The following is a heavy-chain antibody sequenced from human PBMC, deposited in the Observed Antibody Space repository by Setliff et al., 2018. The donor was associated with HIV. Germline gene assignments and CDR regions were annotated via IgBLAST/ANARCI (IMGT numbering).Heavy chain of an antibody. D-gene: IGHD3-22*01. CDR2: INHGGSA. CDR1: GFTFSDYF. Sequence: GSLRLSCAASGFTFSDYFVSWIRQTPGKGLEWIGKINHGGSAHFNPSLKSRVTISLDKSENQFSLKLTSVTAADTAIYYCAREGTYYDSSGYPVAEALDYWGQGALVTVSS. CDR3: AREGTYYDSSGYPVAEALDY. V-gene: IGHV4-34*01. J-gene: IGHJ4*02.